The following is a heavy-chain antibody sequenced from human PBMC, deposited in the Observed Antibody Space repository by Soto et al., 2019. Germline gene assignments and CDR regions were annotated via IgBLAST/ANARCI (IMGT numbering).Heavy chain of an antibody. J-gene: IGHJ3*02. D-gene: IGHD6-19*01. V-gene: IGHV1-2*02. CDR2: INPNSGGT. Sequence: ASVKVSCKASGYTFTGYYMHWVRQAPGQGLEWMGWINPNSGGTNYAQKFQGRVTMTRDTSISTAYMELSRLRSDDTAVYYCVRPWAGNDAFHIWGQGTMVTVSS. CDR1: GYTFTGYY. CDR3: VRPWAGNDAFHI.